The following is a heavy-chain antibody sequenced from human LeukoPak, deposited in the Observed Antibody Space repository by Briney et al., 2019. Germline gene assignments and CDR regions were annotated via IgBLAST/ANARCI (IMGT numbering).Heavy chain of an antibody. Sequence: PGGSLRLSCAASGFTFSSYSMNRVPQAPGKGLEWVSSISSRSSYIYYADSVLGRFTLSRDNAKNSLSIQMKTVRAEDTPLYICARRSSTDGEYYFDYWGQRTLVTVST. J-gene: IGHJ4*02. V-gene: IGHV3-21*01. D-gene: IGHD2-2*01. CDR1: GFTFSSYS. CDR2: ISSRSSYI. CDR3: ARRSSTDGEYYFDY.